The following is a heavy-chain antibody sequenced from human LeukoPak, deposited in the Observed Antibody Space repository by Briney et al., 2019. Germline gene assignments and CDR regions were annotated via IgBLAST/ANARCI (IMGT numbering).Heavy chain of an antibody. D-gene: IGHD6-6*01. V-gene: IGHV5-51*01. CDR2: IYPGDSDT. CDR1: GYIFTNYW. Sequence: GASLKISCKDSGYIFTNYWIGWVRQMPGKGLEWMGMIYPGDSDTRYSPSFQGQVTISADTSISTAYLQWSSLKASDTAMYYCVRQSIATTPFDPWGQGTLVTVSS. CDR3: VRQSIATTPFDP. J-gene: IGHJ5*02.